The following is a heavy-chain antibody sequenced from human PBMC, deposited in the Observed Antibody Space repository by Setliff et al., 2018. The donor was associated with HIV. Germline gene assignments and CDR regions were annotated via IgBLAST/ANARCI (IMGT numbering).Heavy chain of an antibody. CDR1: GYSISSGYY. CDR2: IYHSGST. Sequence: SETLSLTCAVSGYSISSGYYWGWIRQPPGKGLEWIGSIYHSGSTYYNPSLKSRVTISVDTSKRQFSLKLSSVTAADAAVYYCGNAMYYYYGLDVWGQGIRVTVSS. V-gene: IGHV4-38-2*01. D-gene: IGHD2-2*01. CDR3: GNAMYYYYGLDV. J-gene: IGHJ6*02.